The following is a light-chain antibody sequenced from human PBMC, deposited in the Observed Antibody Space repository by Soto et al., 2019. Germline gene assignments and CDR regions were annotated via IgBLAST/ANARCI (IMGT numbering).Light chain of an antibody. CDR2: LNSDGSH. V-gene: IGLV4-69*01. CDR1: SGYSSYA. J-gene: IGLJ2*01. CDR3: QTWGTGGVV. Sequence: QLVLTQSPSASASLGASVKLTCTLSSGYSSYAIAWHQQQPEKGPRYLMKLNSDGSHSKGDGIPDRFSGYSSGAERYLNISSQQSEDEADYYCQTWGTGGVVFGGGTKLTVL.